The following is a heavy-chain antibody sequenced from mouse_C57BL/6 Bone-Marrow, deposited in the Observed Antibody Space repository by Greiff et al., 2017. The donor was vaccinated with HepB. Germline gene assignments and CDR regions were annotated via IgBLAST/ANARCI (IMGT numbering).Heavy chain of an antibody. Sequence: VQLQQSGAELVKPGASVKMSCKASGYTFTSYWITWVKQRPGQGLEWIGDIYPGSGSTNYNEKFKSKATLTVDKSSSTAYMQLSSLTSEDSAVSYCARGGYDAMDYWGQGTSVTVSS. CDR2: IYPGSGST. V-gene: IGHV1-55*01. CDR3: ARGGYDAMDY. J-gene: IGHJ4*01. CDR1: GYTFTSYW.